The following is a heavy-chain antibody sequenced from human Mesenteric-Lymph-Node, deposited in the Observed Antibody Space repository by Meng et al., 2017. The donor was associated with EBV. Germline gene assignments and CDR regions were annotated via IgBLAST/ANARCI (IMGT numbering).Heavy chain of an antibody. D-gene: IGHD2-15*01. CDR2: ISYDGSGK. CDR3: AKCSEGVLPGSTGLCNWFDS. Sequence: QVQLVESGGGVVQPGRSLRLSCAASGVTFSDFGMHWVRQAPGKGLEWVASISYDGSGKSYGESVRGRFTISRENSKNTVYLQMNSLRVEDTALYSCAKCSEGVLPGSTGLCNWFDSWGHGPLGTVAS. CDR1: GVTFSDFG. V-gene: IGHV3-30*18. J-gene: IGHJ5*01.